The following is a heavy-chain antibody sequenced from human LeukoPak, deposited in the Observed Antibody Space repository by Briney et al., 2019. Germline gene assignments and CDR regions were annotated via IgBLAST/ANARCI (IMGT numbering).Heavy chain of an antibody. J-gene: IGHJ5*02. V-gene: IGHV1-46*01. CDR3: ARALDYGDYRSWFDP. CDR2: INPSGGST. Sequence: ASVKVSCKASGYTFTSYYMHWVRQAPGQGLEWMGIINPSGGSTSYAQKFQGRVTMTRDTSTSTVYMELSRLRTEDTAVYYCARALDYGDYRSWFDPWGQGTLVTVSS. D-gene: IGHD4-17*01. CDR1: GYTFTSYY.